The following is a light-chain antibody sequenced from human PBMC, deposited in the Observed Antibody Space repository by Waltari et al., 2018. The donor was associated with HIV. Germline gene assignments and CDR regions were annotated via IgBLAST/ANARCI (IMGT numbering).Light chain of an antibody. J-gene: IGLJ3*02. CDR2: DED. CDR3: QSFETGTQV. Sequence: KFMLTQPHSMSESPGKTVTISCTRTSGSIDSNYVQWFQQRPGSAPTPVICDEDRRPSGVPARFSGSIDKSSNSASLTISGLRPEDEADYYCQSFETGTQVFGGGTKLTVL. CDR1: SGSIDSNY. V-gene: IGLV6-57*03.